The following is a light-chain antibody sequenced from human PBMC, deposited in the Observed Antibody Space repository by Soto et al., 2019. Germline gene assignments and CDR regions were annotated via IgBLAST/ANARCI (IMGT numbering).Light chain of an antibody. CDR1: QSVGTS. V-gene: IGKV3-15*01. J-gene: IGKJ1*01. CDR3: QQYNDWPRT. Sequence: EIVMTQSPATLSVSPGERATLSCRASQSVGTSLAWYQQKPGQAPRLLIYGASTRAAGISPRFSGGGSGTEFTLTISSLQSEDFAVYYCQQYNDWPRTFGQGTKVVIK. CDR2: GAS.